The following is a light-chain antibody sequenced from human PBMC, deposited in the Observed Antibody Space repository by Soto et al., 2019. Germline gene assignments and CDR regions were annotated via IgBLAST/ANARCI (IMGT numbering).Light chain of an antibody. CDR2: KVS. V-gene: IGKV2-30*01. J-gene: IGKJ3*01. Sequence: DVVMTQSPLSLPVTLGQPASISCRSSQSLVNSDGNTYLNWFQQRPAQSPRRLIYKVSNRDSGVPDRFSGSESGTDFTLKISRVEAEEVGVHYCMRGKYCSFGPGTKVDIK. CDR1: QSLVNSDGNTY. CDR3: MRGKYCS.